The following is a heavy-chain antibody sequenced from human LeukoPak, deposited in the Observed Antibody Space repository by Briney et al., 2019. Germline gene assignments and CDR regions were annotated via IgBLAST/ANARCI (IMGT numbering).Heavy chain of an antibody. D-gene: IGHD3-9*01. CDR3: ARILTGYDAFDY. CDR1: GFPFSSFW. V-gene: IGHV3-7*01. CDR2: MKEDGSKQ. J-gene: IGHJ4*02. Sequence: AGGSLRLSCAASGFPFSSFWMSWVRQAPGKGLEWVANMKEDGSKQYYVDSVKGRFSISRDNAKNSLFLQMNSLRAEDTAVYYCARILTGYDAFDYWGQETLVTVSS.